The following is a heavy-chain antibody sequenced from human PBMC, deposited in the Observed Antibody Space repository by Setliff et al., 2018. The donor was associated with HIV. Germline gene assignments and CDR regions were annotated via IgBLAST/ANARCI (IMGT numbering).Heavy chain of an antibody. Sequence: PGESLKISCQGSGYNFVDYSIAWVRQVPGKGLEWMGIIYPVDSETRYSPSFQGQVTISADKSINTAYLQWTTLKASDSAMYYCARPRGNDYAGSGFDNWGQGTLVTVPQ. D-gene: IGHD2-2*01. CDR3: ARPRGNDYAGSGFDN. CDR1: GYNFVDYS. CDR2: IYPVDSET. V-gene: IGHV5-51*01. J-gene: IGHJ4*02.